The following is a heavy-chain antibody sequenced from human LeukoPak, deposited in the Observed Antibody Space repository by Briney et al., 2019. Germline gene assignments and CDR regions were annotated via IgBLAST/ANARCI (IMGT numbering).Heavy chain of an antibody. J-gene: IGHJ6*02. V-gene: IGHV1-8*01. D-gene: IGHD3-9*01. CDR2: MNPNSGNT. CDR1: GYTFTSYD. Sequence: GASVKVSCKASGYTFTSYDINWVRQATGQGLEWMGWMNPNSGNTGYAQKFQGRVTMTRNTSISTAYMELSSLRSEDTAVYYCARGRGLRYFDWLTPYYYYGMDVWGQGTTVTVSS. CDR3: ARGRGLRYFDWLTPYYYYGMDV.